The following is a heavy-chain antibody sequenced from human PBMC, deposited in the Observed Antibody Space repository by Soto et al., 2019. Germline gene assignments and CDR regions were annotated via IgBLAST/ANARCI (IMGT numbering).Heavy chain of an antibody. CDR3: ARRLRPSGNSWDSGAFDI. Sequence: QITLQESAPVLVRPTETLMLTCTYSGFSLSTSGVGVCWVRQPPGKALEWLAVIYWDDDKRYMPSLQNPLTITKDSSRTRVVLAMAHMLPMDTGTYYCARRLRPSGNSWDSGAFDIWGHGTVVAVS. V-gene: IGHV2-5*02. CDR1: GFSLSTSGVG. CDR2: IYWDDDK. D-gene: IGHD1-1*01. J-gene: IGHJ3*02.